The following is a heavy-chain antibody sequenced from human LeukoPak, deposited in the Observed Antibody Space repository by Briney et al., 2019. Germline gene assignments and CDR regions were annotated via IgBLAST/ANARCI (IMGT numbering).Heavy chain of an antibody. CDR3: AKGGTDGPYFDS. J-gene: IGHJ4*02. V-gene: IGHV3-30*18. CDR1: GFTFSSYG. CDR2: ISYDGSNK. Sequence: GGSPRLSCAGSGFTFSSYGMHWVRPAPGKGLEWVAFISYDGSNKYYADSVKGRFTISRDNSKSTMYVQMNSLRAEDTAVYYCAKGGTDGPYFDSWGQGTLVTVSS.